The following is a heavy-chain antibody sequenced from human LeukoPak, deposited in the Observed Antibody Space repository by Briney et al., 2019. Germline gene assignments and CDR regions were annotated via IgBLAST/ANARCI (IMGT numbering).Heavy chain of an antibody. D-gene: IGHD4-23*01. CDR2: IYYSGST. V-gene: IGHV4-59*01. CDR3: ARVQAYGGKGYFDY. Sequence: PSETLSLTCTVSGGSISSYYWSWIRQPPGKGLEWVGYIYYSGSTNYNPSLKSRVTISVDTSKNQFSLKLSSVTAADTAVYYCARVQAYGGKGYFDYWGQGTLVTVSS. CDR1: GGSISSYY. J-gene: IGHJ4*02.